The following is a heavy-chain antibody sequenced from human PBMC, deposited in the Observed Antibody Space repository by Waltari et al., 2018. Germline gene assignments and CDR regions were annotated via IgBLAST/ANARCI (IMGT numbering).Heavy chain of an antibody. CDR1: GFTFRTYA. Sequence: EVQLVDSGGDLVQPGGYLRLSCAAAGFTFRTYAMTWVRQAPGKGLEWVSAISGGGSSTSYAESVKGRFTISRDNSRNTLYLQMNSLSAEDTAVYYCAEETGYSNVWIFDYWGQGTLVTVSS. CDR2: ISGGGSST. J-gene: IGHJ4*02. D-gene: IGHD6-19*01. V-gene: IGHV3-23*04. CDR3: AEETGYSNVWIFDY.